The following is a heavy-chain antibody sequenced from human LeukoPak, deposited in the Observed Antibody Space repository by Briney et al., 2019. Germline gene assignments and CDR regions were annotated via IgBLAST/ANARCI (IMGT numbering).Heavy chain of an antibody. CDR3: ARDAFGARGIGGGLDI. J-gene: IGHJ3*02. CDR1: GFTFSAYA. Sequence: GGSLRLSCEASGFTFSAYAMTWVRQAPGQGLEWVSSIGSDNKPHYSESVKGRFTISRDNSKNTLFLQMNSLRAEDTAVYYCARDAFGARGIGGGLDIWGQGTMVIVS. CDR2: IGSDNKP. D-gene: IGHD3-10*01. V-gene: IGHV3-69-1*01.